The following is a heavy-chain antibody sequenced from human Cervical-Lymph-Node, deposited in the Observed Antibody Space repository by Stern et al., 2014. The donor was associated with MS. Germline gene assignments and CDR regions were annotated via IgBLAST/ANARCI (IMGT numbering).Heavy chain of an antibody. J-gene: IGHJ6*02. Sequence: QVQLMQSGADVEKPGASVKVSCKASGFTFTSSVIHWVRQAPGQRPEWMGWINVGIGNTKYSQTFQGRVTITRDTSASTVYLELSSLRSEDTAVYYCARADTSPAYYYYGMDVGGQGTTVTVSS. CDR2: INVGIGNT. V-gene: IGHV1-3*01. CDR3: ARADTSPAYYYYGMDV. CDR1: GFTFTSSV.